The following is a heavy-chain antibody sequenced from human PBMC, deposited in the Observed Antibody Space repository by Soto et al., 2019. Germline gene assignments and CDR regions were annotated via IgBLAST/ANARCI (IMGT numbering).Heavy chain of an antibody. V-gene: IGHV5-51*01. Sequence: GESLKISFKGPGYSFSNYWIAWVRQMPGKGLEWMGIIFPADSDTKYSPSFQGQVTISADKSNSTAYLQWSSLKASDTAMYYCASSVVVPSTMNYYDYWGQGSLVTVSS. J-gene: IGHJ4*02. CDR2: IFPADSDT. CDR1: GYSFSNYW. D-gene: IGHD2-15*01. CDR3: ASSVVVPSTMNYYDY.